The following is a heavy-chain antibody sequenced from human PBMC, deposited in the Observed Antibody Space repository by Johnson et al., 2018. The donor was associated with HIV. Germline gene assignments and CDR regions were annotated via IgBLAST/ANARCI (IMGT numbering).Heavy chain of an antibody. J-gene: IGHJ3*02. CDR3: AKVHSSSSNGFDI. V-gene: IGHV3-33*06. CDR2: IWYDGSNK. D-gene: IGHD6-6*01. CDR1: GFTFSSYG. Sequence: QVRLVEFGGGVVQPGRSLRLSCASSGFTFSSYGMHWVRQAPGKGLEWVAVIWYDGSNKYYADSVKGRFTVSRDNYKNTLYLQMNSLRGEDTAVYYCAKVHSSSSNGFDIWGQGTMVTVSS.